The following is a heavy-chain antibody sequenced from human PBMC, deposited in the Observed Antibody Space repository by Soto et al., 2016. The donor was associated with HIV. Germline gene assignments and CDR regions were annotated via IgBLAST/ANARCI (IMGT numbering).Heavy chain of an antibody. J-gene: IGHJ2*01. D-gene: IGHD3-22*01. CDR3: AREDNSGWPTYHWFLDL. Sequence: EVQLLDSGGGLVQPGGSVRLSCAASGFTFSSYAMSWVRQAPGKGLEWVSAISAGGGNTYYTDSVKGRFTVSRDNSNNTLYLQMNSLRGEDMAIYYCAREDNSGWPTYHWFLDLWGRGTLVTVS. V-gene: IGHV3-23*01. CDR2: ISAGGGNT. CDR1: GFTFSSYA.